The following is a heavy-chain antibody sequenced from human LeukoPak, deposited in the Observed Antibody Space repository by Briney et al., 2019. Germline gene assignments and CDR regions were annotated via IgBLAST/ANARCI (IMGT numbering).Heavy chain of an antibody. CDR3: AKAEYSSGWYSV. V-gene: IGHV3-23*01. CDR2: ISGSGGST. J-gene: IGHJ4*02. Sequence: GGSLRLSCAASGFTFSSYAMSWVRQAPGKGLEWVSAISGSGGSTYYADSVKGRFTISRDNSKNTLYLQMNSLRAEGTAVYYCAKAEYSSGWYSVWGQGTLVTVSS. CDR1: GFTFSSYA. D-gene: IGHD6-19*01.